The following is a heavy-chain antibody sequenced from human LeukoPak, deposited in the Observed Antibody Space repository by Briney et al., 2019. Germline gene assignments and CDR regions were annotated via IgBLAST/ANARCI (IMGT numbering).Heavy chain of an antibody. CDR2: ITDTGST. J-gene: IGHJ5*02. CDR1: GGSFSGYS. CDR3: ARVYVTVVRGSWFDP. V-gene: IGHV4-34*01. D-gene: IGHD3-10*01. Sequence: SETLSLTCAVFGGSFSGYSWTWIRQPPGKGLEWIGEITDTGSTNYNRSLTSRLTISLDTSQNQSSRTLRSVTAADTAVYYCARVYVTVVRGSWFDPWGQGTLVTVSS.